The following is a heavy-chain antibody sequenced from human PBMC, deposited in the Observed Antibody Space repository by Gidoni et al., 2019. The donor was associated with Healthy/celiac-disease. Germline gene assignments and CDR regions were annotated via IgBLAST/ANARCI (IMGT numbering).Heavy chain of an antibody. V-gene: IGHV3-23*01. Sequence: EVQLLESGGGLVQPGGSLRLSCAAPGFTFSSYAMSWVRQAPGKGLEWVSAISGSGGSTYYADSVKGRFTISRDNSKNTLYLQMNSLRAEDTAVYYCAKDHGASGWFDPWGQGTLVTVSS. CDR3: AKDHGASGWFDP. D-gene: IGHD3-10*01. CDR1: GFTFSSYA. CDR2: ISGSGGST. J-gene: IGHJ5*02.